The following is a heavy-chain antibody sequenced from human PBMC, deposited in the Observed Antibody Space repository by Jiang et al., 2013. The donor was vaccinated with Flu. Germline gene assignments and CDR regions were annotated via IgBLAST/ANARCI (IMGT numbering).Heavy chain of an antibody. D-gene: IGHD2-2*01. CDR3: ARYCSSTSCSHYGMDV. CDR1: GYTFTSYA. V-gene: IGHV1-3*01. CDR2: INAGNGNT. Sequence: GAEVKKPGASVKVSCKASGYTFTSYAMHWVRQAPGQRLEWMGWINAGNGNTKYSQKFQGRVTITRDTSASTAYMELSSLRSEDTAVYYCARYCSSTSCSHYGMDVWGQGTTVTVSS. J-gene: IGHJ6*02.